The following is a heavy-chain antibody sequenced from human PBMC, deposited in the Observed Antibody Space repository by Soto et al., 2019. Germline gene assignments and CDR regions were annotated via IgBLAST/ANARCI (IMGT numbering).Heavy chain of an antibody. CDR3: ARISVASRYMDV. V-gene: IGHV4-39*01. CDR2: FYYSGST. J-gene: IGHJ6*03. Sequence: PSETLSLTCTVSGGCISSSSYYWGWIRQSPGKGLEWIGSFYYSGSTYYSPSLRSRVTISGDTSRKQISLRLSSVTAADTAVYYCARISVASRYMDVWGKGTTVTVSS. CDR1: GGCISSSSYY. D-gene: IGHD5-12*01.